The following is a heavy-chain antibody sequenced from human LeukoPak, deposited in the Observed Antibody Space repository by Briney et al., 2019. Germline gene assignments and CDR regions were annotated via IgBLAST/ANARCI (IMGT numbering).Heavy chain of an antibody. J-gene: IGHJ5*02. V-gene: IGHV3-30*04. CDR3: ARGTSSSIAARP. D-gene: IGHD6-6*01. CDR1: GFTFSSYA. CDR2: ISYDGSNK. Sequence: GRSLRLSCAASGFTFSSYAMHWVRQAPGKGLEWVAVISYDGSNKYYADSVRGRFTISRDNSKNTLYLQMNSLRAEDTAVYYCARGTSSSIAARPWGQGTLVTVSS.